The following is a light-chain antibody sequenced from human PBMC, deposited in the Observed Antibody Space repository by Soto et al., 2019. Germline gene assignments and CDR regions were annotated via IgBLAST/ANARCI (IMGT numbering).Light chain of an antibody. V-gene: IGKV4-1*01. Sequence: DIVMTQSPDSLAVSLGERATINCKSSQSVLYSSNNKNYLAWYQQRPGQPPKLLIYWASTRESGVPDRVSGSVSGTDFTLTITRLQAEVVAVYYCQHYESTPPTFGQGTKLEIK. CDR3: QHYESTPPT. CDR2: WAS. CDR1: QSVLYSSNNKNY. J-gene: IGKJ2*01.